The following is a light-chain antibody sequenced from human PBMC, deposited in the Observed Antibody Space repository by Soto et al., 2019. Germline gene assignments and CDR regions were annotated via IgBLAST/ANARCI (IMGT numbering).Light chain of an antibody. CDR3: QQRSNWTLT. V-gene: IGKV3-11*01. Sequence: EIVLTQSPATLSLSPGERATLSCRASQSVGIYLAWYQQKPGQAPRLLIYDASNTAIGIPARLSGSGSGTDFTLTISGLEPEAFEVYYCQQRSNWTLTFGGGTKVDIK. CDR2: DAS. CDR1: QSVGIY. J-gene: IGKJ4*01.